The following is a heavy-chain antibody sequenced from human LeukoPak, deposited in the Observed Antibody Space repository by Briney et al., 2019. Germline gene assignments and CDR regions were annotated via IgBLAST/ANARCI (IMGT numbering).Heavy chain of an antibody. J-gene: IGHJ4*02. CDR2: INSDGSST. CDR3: ARDRGYVDY. CDR1: GFTFSNYW. Sequence: GGPPRLSCAASGFTFSNYWMHWVRQVPGKGLLWVSLINSDGSSTSYADSVKGRFTISRDNAKSALLLQMNSLRAEDTAVYYCARDRGYVDYWGQGTLVTVSS. V-gene: IGHV3-74*01.